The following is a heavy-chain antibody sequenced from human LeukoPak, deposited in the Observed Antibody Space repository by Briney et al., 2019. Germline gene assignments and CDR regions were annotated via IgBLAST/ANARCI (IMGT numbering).Heavy chain of an antibody. CDR2: INSNSGGT. D-gene: IGHD3-10*01. V-gene: IGHV1-2*02. CDR1: GYTFIGHY. CDR3: ATLYTGDYYYYMDV. Sequence: ASVKVSCKASGYTFIGHYMHWVRQAPGQGLEWMGWINSNSGGTKYAQKFQGSVIMTRDTSISTAYMELSRLRSDDTAVYYCATLYTGDYYYYMDVWGKGTTVTVSS. J-gene: IGHJ6*03.